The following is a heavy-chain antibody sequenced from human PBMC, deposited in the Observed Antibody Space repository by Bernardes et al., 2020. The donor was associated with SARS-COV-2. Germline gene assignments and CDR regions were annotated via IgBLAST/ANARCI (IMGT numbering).Heavy chain of an antibody. J-gene: IGHJ4*02. Sequence: GESLKISCKGSEYSFTSYWIGWVRQMPGKGLEWIGIIYPGDSDTRYSPSFQGQVIISVDKSISTAYLQWSSLQASDTAIYYCARHIEGSDWYLDYWGQGTLVTVSS. CDR2: IYPGDSDT. CDR3: ARHIEGSDWYLDY. V-gene: IGHV5-51*01. CDR1: EYSFTSYW. D-gene: IGHD6-19*01.